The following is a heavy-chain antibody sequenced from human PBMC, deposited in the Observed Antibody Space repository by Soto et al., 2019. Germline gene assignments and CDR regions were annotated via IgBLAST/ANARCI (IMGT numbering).Heavy chain of an antibody. D-gene: IGHD2-15*01. CDR3: VKVLIVATRHADVAS. CDR2: VYYDEST. V-gene: IGHV4-39*01. Sequence: QVQLQESGPGLLEPLETLSLTCSVSGVSLNSGHYYWVWVRQSPGKGLAWIASVYYDESTYYNPSLKSRVTISIDKPRNQYSLTLKSVTAADTAVYSCVKVLIVATRHADVASWGQGARVTVSS. CDR1: GVSLNSGHYY. J-gene: IGHJ4*02.